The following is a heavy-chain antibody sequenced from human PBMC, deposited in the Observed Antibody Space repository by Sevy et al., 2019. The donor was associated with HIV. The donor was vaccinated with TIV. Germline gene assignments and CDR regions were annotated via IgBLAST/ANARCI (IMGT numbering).Heavy chain of an antibody. CDR1: GFTFDDYG. Sequence: GGSLRLSCAASGFTFDDYGMSWVRQAPGKGLEWVSGINWNGGSKGYADSVKGRFTISRDNAKNSLYLQINSLRAEDTALYYCARGRDYYDSSGYYYYFDYWGQGTLVTVSS. CDR2: INWNGGSK. V-gene: IGHV3-20*04. CDR3: ARGRDYYDSSGYYYYFDY. D-gene: IGHD3-22*01. J-gene: IGHJ4*02.